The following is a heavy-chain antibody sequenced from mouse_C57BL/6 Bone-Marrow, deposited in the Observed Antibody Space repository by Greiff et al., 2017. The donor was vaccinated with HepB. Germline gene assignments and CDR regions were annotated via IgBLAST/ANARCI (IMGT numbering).Heavy chain of an antibody. D-gene: IGHD2-12*01. CDR1: GYTFTSYW. V-gene: IGHV1-50*01. Sequence: VQLQQPGAELVKPGASVKLSCKASGYTFTSYWMQWVKQRPGQGLEWIGEIDPSDSYTNYNQKFKGKATLTVDTSSSTAYMQLSSLTSEDSAVYYCARRLLLSWFAYWGQGTLVTVSA. CDR3: ARRLLLSWFAY. J-gene: IGHJ3*01. CDR2: IDPSDSYT.